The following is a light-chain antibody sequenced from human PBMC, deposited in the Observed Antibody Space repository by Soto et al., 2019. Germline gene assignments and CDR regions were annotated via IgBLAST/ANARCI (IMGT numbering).Light chain of an antibody. Sequence: QSVLTQPRSVSGSPGQSVTISCTGTSSDVGSYNYVSWYQQHPGKAPKVMIYDVTKRPSGVPDRFSGSKSGNTASLTISGLQAEDEADYFCCSYAGSYTVFGGGTKVPVL. J-gene: IGLJ2*01. CDR2: DVT. CDR3: CSYAGSYTV. V-gene: IGLV2-11*01. CDR1: SSDVGSYNY.